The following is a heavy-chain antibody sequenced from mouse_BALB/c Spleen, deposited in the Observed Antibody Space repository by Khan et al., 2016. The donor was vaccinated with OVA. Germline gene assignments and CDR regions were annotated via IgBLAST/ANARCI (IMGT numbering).Heavy chain of an antibody. CDR3: TRAYARYDCYYAMDN. D-gene: IGHD2-14*01. CDR2: IWGGGGT. CDR1: GFSLTRYN. Sequence: QVQLKESGPGLVAPSQSLSITCTVSGFSLTRYNIHWVRQPPGKGLEWLGMIWGGGGTDYNSTLKIRLSISKDNSKSQVFLKMNSLQTDETAMYYCTRAYARYDCYYAMDNWGQGTSVTVSS. J-gene: IGHJ4*01. V-gene: IGHV2-6-4*01.